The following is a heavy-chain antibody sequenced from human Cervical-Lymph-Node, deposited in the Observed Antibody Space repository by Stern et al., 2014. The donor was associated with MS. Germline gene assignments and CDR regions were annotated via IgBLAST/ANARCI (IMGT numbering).Heavy chain of an antibody. J-gene: IGHJ4*02. CDR3: ARDTSSPERSDW. CDR1: GFTVSRDY. CDR2: ITNVGST. V-gene: IGHV3-53*01. Sequence: EVQLVQSGGGVIQPGGSLRISCTASGFTVSRDYMTWVRQAPGQGLEWVSLITNVGSTFYTDSVKGRFTISRDDSKNTVYLHMTSLRAEDTAMYYCARDTSSPERSDWWGQGTLVTVSS. D-gene: IGHD1-1*01.